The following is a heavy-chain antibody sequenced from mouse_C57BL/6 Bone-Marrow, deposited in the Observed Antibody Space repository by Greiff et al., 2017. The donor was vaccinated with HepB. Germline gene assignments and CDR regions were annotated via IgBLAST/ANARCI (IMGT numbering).Heavy chain of an antibody. CDR3: AKYSFPFAY. Sequence: QVQLQQSGAELVRPGASVKLSCKASGYTFTDYYINWVKQRPGQGLEWIARIYPGSGNTYYNEKFKGKATLTAEKSSSTAYMQLSSLTSEDSAVYFCAKYSFPFAYWGQGTLVTVSA. J-gene: IGHJ3*01. CDR2: IYPGSGNT. CDR1: GYTFTDYY. V-gene: IGHV1-76*01. D-gene: IGHD2-12*01.